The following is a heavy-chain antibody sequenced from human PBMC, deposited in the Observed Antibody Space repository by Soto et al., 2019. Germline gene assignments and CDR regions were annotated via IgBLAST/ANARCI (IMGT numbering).Heavy chain of an antibody. CDR2: IYTGDSDT. J-gene: IGHJ4*02. D-gene: IGHD1-26*01. CDR1: GYSFTNYW. V-gene: IGHV5-51*01. Sequence: PGESLKISCKGFGYSFTNYWIVWARQMPGKGLEWMGIIYTGDSDTRYSPSFQGQVTISADKSITTAYLQWSSLEASDIAIYYCARHGGSYTQNFDYWGQGTPVTVSS. CDR3: ARHGGSYTQNFDY.